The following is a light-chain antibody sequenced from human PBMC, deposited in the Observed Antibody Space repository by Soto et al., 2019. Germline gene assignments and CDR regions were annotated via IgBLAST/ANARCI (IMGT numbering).Light chain of an antibody. J-gene: IGKJ4*01. Sequence: AIYLTQSPPSLSASVGDRVTISCRASQGLSSALAWYQQKPGKAPTLLIFDASSVDSGVPSRFSGSGSGTDFPLTISRLQPEDLATYYCQQFHIYPLTFGGGTKVEIK. CDR2: DAS. CDR1: QGLSSA. V-gene: IGKV1-13*02. CDR3: QQFHIYPLT.